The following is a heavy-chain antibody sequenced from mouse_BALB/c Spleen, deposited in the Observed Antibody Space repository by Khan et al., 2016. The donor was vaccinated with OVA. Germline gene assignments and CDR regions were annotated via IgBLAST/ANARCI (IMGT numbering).Heavy chain of an antibody. CDR1: GYTFTNYW. CDR3: VNHGSSSAWFTY. Sequence: QVQLQQSGAELAKPGVSVKMSCKASGYTFTNYWMHWVKQRPGQGLEWIGYINPSTDYTEYNQKFKDKTTLTADKSSSTAYIQLTSLTSEDSALYYCVNHGSSSAWFTYWGQGTLVTVSA. J-gene: IGHJ3*01. CDR2: INPSTDYT. V-gene: IGHV1-7*01. D-gene: IGHD1-1*01.